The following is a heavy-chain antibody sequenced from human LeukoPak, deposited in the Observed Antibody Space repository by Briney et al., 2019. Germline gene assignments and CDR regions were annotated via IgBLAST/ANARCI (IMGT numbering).Heavy chain of an antibody. CDR1: GFTFSNYW. V-gene: IGHV3-7*05. CDR2: IKQDGTQK. CDR3: ARDCGSDCSQAFDI. J-gene: IGHJ3*02. Sequence: GGSLRLSCAASGFTFSNYWMSWVRQAPGKGLEWVADIKQDGTQKYYVDSVEGRFTISRDNGKNSLYLQMNSLRVEDTAVYYCARDCGSDCSQAFDIWGQGTMVTVS. D-gene: IGHD2-21*02.